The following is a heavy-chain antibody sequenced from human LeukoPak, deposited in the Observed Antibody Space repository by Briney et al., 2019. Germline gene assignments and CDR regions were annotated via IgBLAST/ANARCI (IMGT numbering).Heavy chain of an antibody. CDR3: ATLGGFNSRARGRYFDY. Sequence: SETLSLTCTVSGGSISSYYWSWIRQPPGKGLEWIGYIYTSGSTNYNPSLKSRVTLSMDTSKNQFSLRLTSVTAADTAVYFCATLGGFNSRARGRYFDYWGHGTLVTVSS. J-gene: IGHJ4*01. CDR2: IYTSGST. V-gene: IGHV4-4*09. D-gene: IGHD1-1*01. CDR1: GGSISSYY.